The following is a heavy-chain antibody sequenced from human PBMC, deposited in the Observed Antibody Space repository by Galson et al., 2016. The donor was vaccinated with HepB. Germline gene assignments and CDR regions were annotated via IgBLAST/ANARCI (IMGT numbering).Heavy chain of an antibody. J-gene: IGHJ6*02. Sequence: ETLSLTCTVSGDSISSSTDNYWGWIRQPPGKGLEWIGSVYYIGSTYYNPSLKSRVTVSVDTSKNQFSLKLSSVTAADTAVYYCARRTAIRFLEWSSGGMEVWGQGTTVTVSS. V-gene: IGHV4-39*07. D-gene: IGHD3-3*01. CDR1: GDSISSSTDNY. CDR2: VYYIGST. CDR3: ARRTAIRFLEWSSGGMEV.